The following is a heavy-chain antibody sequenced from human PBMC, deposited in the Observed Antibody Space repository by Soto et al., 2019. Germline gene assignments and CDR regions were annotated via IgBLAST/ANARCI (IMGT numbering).Heavy chain of an antibody. V-gene: IGHV1-2*04. J-gene: IGHJ3*02. CDR1: GYTFTGYY. CDR3: ARESKPRWKMATSDAFDI. CDR2: INPNSGGT. Sequence: ASVKVSCKASGYTFTGYYMHWVRQAPGQGLEWMGWINPNSGGTNSAQKFQGWVTMTRDTSISTAYMELSRLRSDDTAVYYCARESKPRWKMATSDAFDIWGQGTMVTVSS. D-gene: IGHD5-12*01.